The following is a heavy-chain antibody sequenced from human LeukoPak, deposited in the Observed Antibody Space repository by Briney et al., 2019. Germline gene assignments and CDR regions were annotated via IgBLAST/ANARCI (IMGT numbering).Heavy chain of an antibody. CDR2: ISSSSSYI. CDR1: GFTFSSYS. D-gene: IGHD4-17*01. Sequence: PGGSLRLSCAASGFTFSSYSMNWVRQAPGKGLEWVSSISSSSSYIYYADSVKGRFTISRDNAKNSLYLQMNSLRAEDTALYYCAKDISVTTGYYFDYWGQGTLVTVSS. V-gene: IGHV3-21*04. J-gene: IGHJ4*02. CDR3: AKDISVTTGYYFDY.